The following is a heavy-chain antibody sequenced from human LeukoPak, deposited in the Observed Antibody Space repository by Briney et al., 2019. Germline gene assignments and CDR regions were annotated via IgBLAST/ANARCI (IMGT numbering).Heavy chain of an antibody. CDR2: INPNSGGT. CDR3: ARGGDNDYGDYWFDP. J-gene: IGHJ5*02. V-gene: IGHV1-2*02. CDR1: GYTFTGYY. Sequence: ASVKVSCKASGYTFTGYYMHWVRQAPGQGLEWMGWINPNSGGTNYAQKFQGRVTMTRDTSISTAYMELSRLRSDDTAVYYWARGGDNDYGDYWFDPWGQGTLVTVPS. D-gene: IGHD4-17*01.